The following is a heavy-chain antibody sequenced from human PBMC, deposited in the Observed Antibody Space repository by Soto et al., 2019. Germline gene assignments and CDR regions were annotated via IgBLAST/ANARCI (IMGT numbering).Heavy chain of an antibody. CDR2: ISYDGSNK. J-gene: IGHJ3*02. D-gene: IGHD6-25*01. CDR1: GFTFSSYG. Sequence: GGSLRLSCAASGFTFSSYGMHWVRQAPGKGLEWVAVISYDGSNKYYADSVKGRFTISRDNSKNTLYLQMNSLRAEDTAVYYCAKDLTAIGAFDIWGQGTMVTVS. CDR3: AKDLTAIGAFDI. V-gene: IGHV3-30*18.